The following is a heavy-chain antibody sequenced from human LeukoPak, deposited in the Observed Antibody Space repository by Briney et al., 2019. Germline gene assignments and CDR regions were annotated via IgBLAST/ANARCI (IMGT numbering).Heavy chain of an antibody. J-gene: IGHJ4*02. Sequence: GASVKVSCKVSGYTLTELSMHWVRQAPGKGLEWMGGFDPEDGETIYAQKFQGRVTMTEDTSTDTAYMELSSLRSEDTAVYYCARDAGEDIVVVPAAENYFDYWGQGTLVTVSS. CDR3: ARDAGEDIVVVPAAENYFDY. CDR2: FDPEDGET. V-gene: IGHV1-24*01. D-gene: IGHD2-2*01. CDR1: GYTLTELS.